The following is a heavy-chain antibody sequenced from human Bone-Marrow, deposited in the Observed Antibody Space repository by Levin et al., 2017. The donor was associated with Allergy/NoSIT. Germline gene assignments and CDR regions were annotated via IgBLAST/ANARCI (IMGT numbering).Heavy chain of an antibody. CDR1: GFTFSSYG. V-gene: IGHV3-30*18. CDR3: AKDVTQRTVSGWYFYYYYYGMDV. J-gene: IGHJ6*02. D-gene: IGHD6-19*01. Sequence: GGSLRLSCAASGFTFSSYGMHWVRQAPGKGLEWVAVISYDGSNKYYADSVKGRFTISRDNSKNTLYLQMNSLRAEDTAVYYCAKDVTQRTVSGWYFYYYYYGMDVWSQGTTVTVSS. CDR2: ISYDGSNK.